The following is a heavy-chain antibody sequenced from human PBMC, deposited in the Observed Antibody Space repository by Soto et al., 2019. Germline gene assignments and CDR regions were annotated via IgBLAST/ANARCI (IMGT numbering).Heavy chain of an antibody. J-gene: IGHJ6*02. CDR3: ARDLTYYYDSSGSRYYYGMDV. D-gene: IGHD3-22*01. CDR1: GGTFSSYA. Sequence: ASVKVSCKASGGTFSSYAISWVRQAPGQGLEWMGGIIPIFGTANYAQKFQGRVTITADESTSTAYMELSSLRSEDTAVYYCARDLTYYYDSSGSRYYYGMDVWGQGTTVTVSS. CDR2: IIPIFGTA. V-gene: IGHV1-69*13.